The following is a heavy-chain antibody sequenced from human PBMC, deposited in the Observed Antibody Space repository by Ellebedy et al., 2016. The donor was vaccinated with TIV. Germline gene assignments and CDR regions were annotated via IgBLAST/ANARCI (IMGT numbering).Heavy chain of an antibody. CDR2: VSSRGNTI. CDR3: ASNFGSSGLHDH. D-gene: IGHD3-10*01. V-gene: IGHV3-48*02. J-gene: IGHJ4*02. Sequence: GESLKTSCAASGFSFSSYSMNWVRPAPGKGLGWISYVSSRGNTIYYADSVQGRFTVSSDDAKNSLPLQIHSLRDEDTAMYYCASNFGSSGLHDHWGQGIRVSVSS. CDR1: GFSFSSYS.